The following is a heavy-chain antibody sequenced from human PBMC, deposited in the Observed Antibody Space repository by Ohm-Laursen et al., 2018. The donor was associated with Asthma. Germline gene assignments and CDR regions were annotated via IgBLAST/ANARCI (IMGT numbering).Heavy chain of an antibody. CDR3: ARDGGDDYYGMDV. D-gene: IGHD3-16*01. CDR1: GGSISSYY. CDR2: IYYSGST. V-gene: IGHV4-59*01. J-gene: IGHJ6*02. Sequence: TLSLTCTVSGGSISSYYWSWIRQPPGKGLEWIGYIYYSGSTNYNPSLKSRATISVDTSKNQFSLKLSSVTAADTAVYYCARDGGDDYYGMDVWGQGTTVTVSS.